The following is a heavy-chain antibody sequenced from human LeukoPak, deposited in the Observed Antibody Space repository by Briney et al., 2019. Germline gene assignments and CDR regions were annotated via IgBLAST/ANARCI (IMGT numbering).Heavy chain of an antibody. V-gene: IGHV1-69*04. CDR3: ARGGELRDAFDI. Sequence: ASVKVSCKASGGTSSSYAISWVRQAPGQGLEWMGRIIPILGIANYAQKFQGRVTITADKSTSTAYMELSSLRSEDTAVYYCARGGELRDAFDIWGQGTMVTVSS. CDR2: IIPILGIA. J-gene: IGHJ3*02. CDR1: GGTSSSYA. D-gene: IGHD1-7*01.